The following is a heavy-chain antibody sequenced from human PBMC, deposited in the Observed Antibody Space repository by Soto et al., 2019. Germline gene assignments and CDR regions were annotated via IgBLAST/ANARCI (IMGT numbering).Heavy chain of an antibody. V-gene: IGHV1-3*01. CDR3: ARWYGGNVYAMYV. J-gene: IGHJ6*02. CDR2: INAGNGNT. CDR1: GYTFTSYA. Sequence: ASVKVSCKASGYTFTSYAMHWVRQAPGQRLEWMGWINAGNGNTKYSQKYQGRVTITRDTSASTAYMELSSLRSEDMAVYYCARWYGGNVYAMYVWGQGTTVTVSS. D-gene: IGHD2-15*01.